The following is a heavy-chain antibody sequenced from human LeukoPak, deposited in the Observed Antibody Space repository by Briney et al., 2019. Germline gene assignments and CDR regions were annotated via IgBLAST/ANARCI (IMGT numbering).Heavy chain of an antibody. V-gene: IGHV1-2*02. CDR1: GYSFADYY. Sequence: ASVKVSCKASGYSFADYYMHWVRQAPGQGLEWMGWIKPNSGGTRSAQKFQGRVTMTRDTSISTAYMELSSLRYDDAAVYYCATNILVRDIINWFDPWGQGTLVTVSS. CDR3: ATNILVRDIINWFDP. J-gene: IGHJ5*02. D-gene: IGHD3-10*01. CDR2: IKPNSGGT.